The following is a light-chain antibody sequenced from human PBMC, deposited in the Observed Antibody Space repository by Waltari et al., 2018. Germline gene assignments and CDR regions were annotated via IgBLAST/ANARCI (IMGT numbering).Light chain of an antibody. CDR1: SSNVGGYNY. CDR2: NVS. Sequence: QSALTQPRSVSGSPGQSVTISCTGTSSNVGGYNYVFWYQHRPAKAPKLMIYNVSNRPSGVPDRFSGPKSANTASLTISGLQAEDEADYYCCSYAGGNTYVFGTGTKVTVL. V-gene: IGLV2-11*01. J-gene: IGLJ1*01. CDR3: CSYAGGNTYV.